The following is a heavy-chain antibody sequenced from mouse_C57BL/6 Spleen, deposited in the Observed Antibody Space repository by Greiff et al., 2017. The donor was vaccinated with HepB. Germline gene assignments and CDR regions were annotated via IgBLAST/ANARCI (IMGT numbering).Heavy chain of an antibody. CDR1: GYAFSSSW. Sequence: VQLQQSGPELVKPGASVKISCKASGYAFSSSWMNWVKQRPGKGLEWIGRIYPGDGDTNYNGKFKGKATLTADKSSSTAYMQLSSLTSEDSAVYFCVRITTVVKGNYFDYWGQGTTLTVSS. CDR3: VRITTVVKGNYFDY. J-gene: IGHJ2*01. CDR2: IYPGDGDT. D-gene: IGHD1-1*01. V-gene: IGHV1-82*01.